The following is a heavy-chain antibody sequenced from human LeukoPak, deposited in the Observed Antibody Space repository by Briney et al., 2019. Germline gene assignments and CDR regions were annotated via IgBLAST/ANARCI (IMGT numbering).Heavy chain of an antibody. Sequence: GGSLRLSCTASGFTFGDYAMSWVRQAPGKGLEWVGFMRSKAYGGTTEYAASVKGRFTISRDDSKSIAYLQMNSLKTEDTAVYYCTRDLLIAAAPYYFDYWGQGTLVTVSS. CDR2: MRSKAYGGTT. CDR1: GFTFGDYA. J-gene: IGHJ4*02. D-gene: IGHD6-13*01. CDR3: TRDLLIAAAPYYFDY. V-gene: IGHV3-49*04.